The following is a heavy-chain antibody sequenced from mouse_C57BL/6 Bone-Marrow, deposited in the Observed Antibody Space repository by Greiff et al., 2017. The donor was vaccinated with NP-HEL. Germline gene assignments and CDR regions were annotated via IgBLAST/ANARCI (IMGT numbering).Heavy chain of an antibody. D-gene: IGHD2-5*01. CDR3: ASRSNYAFAY. Sequence: EVQGVESGPELVKPGASVKISCKASGYSFTGYYMNWVKQSPEKSLEWIGEINPSTGGTTYNQKFKAKATLTVDKSSSTAYMQLKSLTSEDSAVYYCASRSNYAFAYWGQGTLVTVSA. CDR2: INPSTGGT. V-gene: IGHV1-42*01. J-gene: IGHJ3*01. CDR1: GYSFTGYY.